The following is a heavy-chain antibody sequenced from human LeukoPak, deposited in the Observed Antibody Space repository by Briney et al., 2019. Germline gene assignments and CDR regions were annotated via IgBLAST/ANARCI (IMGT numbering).Heavy chain of an antibody. J-gene: IGHJ4*02. D-gene: IGHD3-22*01. CDR2: INHSRST. Sequence: SETLSLTCAVYGGSFSGYYWSWIRQPPGRGLEWIGEINHSRSTNYNPSLKSRVTISVDTSKNQFSLKLSSVTAADTAVYYCARDYYDSSGYYFHYWGQGTLVTVSS. CDR3: ARDYYDSSGYYFHY. V-gene: IGHV4-34*01. CDR1: GGSFSGYY.